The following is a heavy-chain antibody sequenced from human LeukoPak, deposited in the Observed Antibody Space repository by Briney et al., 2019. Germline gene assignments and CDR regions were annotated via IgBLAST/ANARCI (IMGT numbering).Heavy chain of an antibody. D-gene: IGHD1-26*01. CDR1: GGTFSSYA. Sequence: GASVKVSCKASGGTFSSYAISWVRQAPGQGLEWMGGIIPIFGTANYAQKFQGRVTNTADESTSTAYMELSSLRSEDTAVYYCAREESGSGSYYNWFDPWGQGTLVTVSS. CDR3: AREESGSGSYYNWFDP. CDR2: IIPIFGTA. V-gene: IGHV1-69*13. J-gene: IGHJ5*02.